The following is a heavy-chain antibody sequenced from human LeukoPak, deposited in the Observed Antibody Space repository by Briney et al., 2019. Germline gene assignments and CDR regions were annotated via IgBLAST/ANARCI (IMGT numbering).Heavy chain of an antibody. CDR2: IYYSGST. V-gene: IGHV4-59*01. Sequence: PSETLSLTCTVSGGSISSYYWSWIRQPPGKGLEWIGYIYYSGSTNYNPSLKSRVTISVDTSKNQFPLKLSSVTAADTAVYYCAGPPGIAAAGYYYYYMDVWGKGTTVTVSS. D-gene: IGHD6-13*01. J-gene: IGHJ6*03. CDR3: AGPPGIAAAGYYYYYMDV. CDR1: GGSISSYY.